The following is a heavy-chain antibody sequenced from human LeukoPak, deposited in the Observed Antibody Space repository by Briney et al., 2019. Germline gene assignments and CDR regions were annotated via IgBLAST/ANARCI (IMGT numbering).Heavy chain of an antibody. J-gene: IGHJ4*02. CDR2: INSDGSWT. V-gene: IGHV3-74*01. CDR1: GNYW. D-gene: IGHD3-22*01. Sequence: GGSLRLSCAASGNYWMHWVRQAPGKGLLWVSHINSDGSWTTYADSVKGRFTISRDNSKNTLYLQMNSLRAEDTAVYYCAKGPTVYYDSSGDQLGYWGQGTLVTVSS. CDR3: AKGPTVYYDSSGDQLGY.